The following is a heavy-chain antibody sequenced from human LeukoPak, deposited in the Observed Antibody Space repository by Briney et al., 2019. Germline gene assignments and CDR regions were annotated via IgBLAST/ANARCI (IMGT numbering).Heavy chain of an antibody. CDR1: GFIFSKYY. CDR3: ARDSSDTSSENWFDL. D-gene: IGHD2-2*01. Sequence: GGSLRLSSEASGFIFSKYYMARIRLAPGEGLEWHAYMSTSGSTISHAASVKGRFTISRDNAKNTLYLQMDNLRPEDTAMYYCARDSSDTSSENWFDLWGQGTLVTVSS. V-gene: IGHV3-11*04. CDR2: MSTSGSTI. J-gene: IGHJ5*02.